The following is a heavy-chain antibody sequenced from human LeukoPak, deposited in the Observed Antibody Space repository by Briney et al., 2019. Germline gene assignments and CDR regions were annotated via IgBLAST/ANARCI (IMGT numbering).Heavy chain of an antibody. J-gene: IGHJ4*02. CDR3: ARSDEYASEYYLDY. Sequence: ASVKVSCKASGYTFTGYYMSWVRQAPGQGFEWMGWINPNSGATKYAQNFQGRVTMTRDTPITAAYMEASGLTFDDTAVYYCARSDEYASEYYLDYWGQGTLVTVSS. V-gene: IGHV1-2*02. D-gene: IGHD2-2*01. CDR2: INPNSGAT. CDR1: GYTFTGYY.